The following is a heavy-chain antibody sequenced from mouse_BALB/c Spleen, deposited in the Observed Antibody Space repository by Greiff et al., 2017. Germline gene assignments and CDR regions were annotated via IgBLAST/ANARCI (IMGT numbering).Heavy chain of an antibody. CDR1: GFTFSSYT. D-gene: IGHD1-1*01. Sequence: EGQGVESGGGLVKPGGSLKLSCAASGFTFSSYTMSWVRQTPEKRLEWVATISSGGSYTYYPDSVKGRFTISRDNAKNTLYLQMSSLKSEDTAMYYCTNYYGSSYVTWFAYWGQGTLVTVSA. V-gene: IGHV5-6-4*01. J-gene: IGHJ3*01. CDR3: TNYYGSSYVTWFAY. CDR2: ISSGGSYT.